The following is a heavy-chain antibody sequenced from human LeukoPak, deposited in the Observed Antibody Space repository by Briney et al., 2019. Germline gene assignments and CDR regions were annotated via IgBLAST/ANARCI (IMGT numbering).Heavy chain of an antibody. CDR1: GFTFSSYA. D-gene: IGHD3-10*01. CDR3: ARVSYGPGYTHIDS. V-gene: IGHV3-23*01. Sequence: PGGSLRLSCAASGFTFSSYAMSWVRQAPGRGLEWVSAISESGTGTYYADSVRGRFTISRDNSKSTLNLQMNSLRAEDTAVYYCARVSYGPGYTHIDSWGQGTLVTVSS. J-gene: IGHJ4*02. CDR2: ISESGTGT.